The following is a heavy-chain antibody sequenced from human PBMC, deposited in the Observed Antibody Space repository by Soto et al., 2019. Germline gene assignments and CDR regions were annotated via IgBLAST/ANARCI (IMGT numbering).Heavy chain of an antibody. CDR1: GGSISSYY. V-gene: IGHV4-4*07. D-gene: IGHD6-19*01. CDR3: AREAPGSGWYPLLDY. Sequence: SETLSLTCTVSGGSISSYYWSWIRQPAGKGLEWIGRIYTSGSTNYNPSLKSRVTMSVDTSKNQFSLKLSSVTAADTAVYYCAREAPGSGWYPLLDYWGQGTLVTVSS. CDR2: IYTSGST. J-gene: IGHJ4*02.